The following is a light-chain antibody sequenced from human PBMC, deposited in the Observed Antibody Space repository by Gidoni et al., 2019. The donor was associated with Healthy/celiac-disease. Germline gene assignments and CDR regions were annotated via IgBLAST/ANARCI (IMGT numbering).Light chain of an antibody. V-gene: IGLV3-1*01. CDR1: KLGDQY. Sequence: YELTQPPAVSVSPGQTASITCSGDKLGDQYACWYQQKPGQSPVLVIYQASTRPSGSPERFSGSSSGNTATLTIRGTQAMDEADYYCQAWDISTVIFGGGTKLPVL. J-gene: IGLJ2*01. CDR3: QAWDISTVI. CDR2: QAS.